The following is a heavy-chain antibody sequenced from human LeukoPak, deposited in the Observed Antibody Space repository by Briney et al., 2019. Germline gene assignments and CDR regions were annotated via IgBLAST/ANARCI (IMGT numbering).Heavy chain of an antibody. CDR1: GFTFSSYS. CDR2: ISTNSSYT. CDR3: AMMSLTPFDY. V-gene: IGHV3-21*01. Sequence: GGSLRLSCAASGFTFSSYSMNWVRQAPGKGLEWVSSISTNSSYTYYADSVQGRFTISRDNSKNSPYLQMNSLRAEDTAVYYCAMMSLTPFDYWGQGTLVTVSS. J-gene: IGHJ4*02.